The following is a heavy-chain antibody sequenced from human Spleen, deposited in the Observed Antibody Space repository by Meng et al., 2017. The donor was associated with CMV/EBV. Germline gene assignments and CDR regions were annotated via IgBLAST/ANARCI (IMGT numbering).Heavy chain of an antibody. D-gene: IGHD4-11*01. CDR2: ISGYNGNT. CDR3: ARTPMTTVTTRGGDWFDP. J-gene: IGHJ5*02. Sequence: ASVKVSCKASGYTFTSYGISWVRQAPGQGLEWMGWISGYNGNTNSAQNLQGRVTMTIDTSTRTAYMELRSLTSDDTAVYYCARTPMTTVTTRGGDWFDPWGQGTLVTVSS. V-gene: IGHV1-18*01. CDR1: GYTFTSYG.